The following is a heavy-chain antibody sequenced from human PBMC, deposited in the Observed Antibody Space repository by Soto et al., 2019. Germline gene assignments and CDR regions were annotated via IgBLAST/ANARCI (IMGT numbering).Heavy chain of an antibody. CDR3: ARGRGGTYDAFDI. Sequence: TLSLTRTVSSGSIGTFFWSLIRQPPGKGLEWIGYIYYSGTTNYNPSLKSRVTIFLDTSKNQFSLRLSSVTAADTAVYYCARGRGGTYDAFDIWGQGTLVTVSS. V-gene: IGHV4-59*01. J-gene: IGHJ3*02. CDR1: SGSIGTFF. D-gene: IGHD1-26*01. CDR2: IYYSGTT.